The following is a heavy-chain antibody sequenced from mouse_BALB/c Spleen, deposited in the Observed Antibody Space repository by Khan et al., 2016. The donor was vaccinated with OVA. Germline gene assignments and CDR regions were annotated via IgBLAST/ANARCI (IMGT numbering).Heavy chain of an antibody. Sequence: QVQLQQSGAELARPGASVKLSCKASGYTFTDYNINWVKQRTGQGLEWIGEIYPGSNNTYYNEKFKGKATLTADKSSSTAYMQLSSLTSEDSAVYFCAREWGDWIPYWGQGTLVTGSA. CDR1: GYTFTDYN. CDR2: IYPGSNNT. V-gene: IGHV1-77*01. J-gene: IGHJ3*01. CDR3: AREWGDWIPY.